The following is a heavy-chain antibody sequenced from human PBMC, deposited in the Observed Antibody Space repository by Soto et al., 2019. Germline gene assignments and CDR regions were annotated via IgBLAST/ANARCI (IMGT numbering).Heavy chain of an antibody. J-gene: IGHJ5*02. CDR3: ARAVVVLVPAALGNWFDP. D-gene: IGHD2-2*01. V-gene: IGHV1-69*12. CDR2: IIPIFGTA. CDR1: GGTFSSYA. Sequence: QVQLVQSGAEVKKPGSSVKVSCKASGGTFSSYAISWVRQAPGQGLEWMGGIIPIFGTANYAQKFQGRVTTTAAEXTXTXXMERSSLRSEDTAVYYCARAVVVLVPAALGNWFDPWGQGALVTVSS.